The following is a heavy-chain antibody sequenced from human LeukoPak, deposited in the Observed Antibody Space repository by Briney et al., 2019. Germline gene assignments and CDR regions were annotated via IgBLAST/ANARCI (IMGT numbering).Heavy chain of an antibody. V-gene: IGHV1-18*01. CDR1: GYTFTSYG. Sequence: GASVKVSCKASGYTFTSYGISWVRQAPGQGLEWMGWISAYNGNTNYAQKLQGRVTMTTDTSTSTAYMELRSLRSDDTAVYYCARAPKPNDSSGYYFDYWGQGTLVTVSS. CDR3: ARAPKPNDSSGYYFDY. CDR2: ISAYNGNT. J-gene: IGHJ4*02. D-gene: IGHD3-22*01.